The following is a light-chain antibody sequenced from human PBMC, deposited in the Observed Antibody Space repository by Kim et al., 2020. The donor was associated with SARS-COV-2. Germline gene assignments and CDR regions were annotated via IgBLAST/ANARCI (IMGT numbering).Light chain of an antibody. J-gene: IGKJ2*03. V-gene: IGKV3-11*02. CDR1: QRVSRS. CDR3: QQRRHWAAVS. CDR2: GAH. Sequence: LSPGERAPPSRRGSQRVSRSLASYHHKTGQPPRLLIYGAHQRGTGVPARCSGSGSERDFTLTINTLEREDFAVYYCQQRRHWAAVSFGHGTKLEI.